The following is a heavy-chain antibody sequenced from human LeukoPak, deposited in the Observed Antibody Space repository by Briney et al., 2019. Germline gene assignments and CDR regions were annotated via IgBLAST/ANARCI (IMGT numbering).Heavy chain of an antibody. J-gene: IGHJ6*03. Sequence: GGSLRLSCAASGFTFSSYSMNWVRQAPGKGLEWVSGISWNSGSIGYADSVKGRFTISRDNAKNSLYLQMNSLRAEDTALYYCAKDRGYSYGFSMDVWGKGTTVTISS. CDR3: AKDRGYSYGFSMDV. CDR1: GFTFSSYS. CDR2: ISWNSGSI. V-gene: IGHV3-9*01. D-gene: IGHD5-18*01.